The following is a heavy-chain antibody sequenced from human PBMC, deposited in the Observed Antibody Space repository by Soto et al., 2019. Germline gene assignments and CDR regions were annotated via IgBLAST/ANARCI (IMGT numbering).Heavy chain of an antibody. CDR2: ISWNSGSI. D-gene: IGHD7-27*01. CDR1: GFTFDDYA. J-gene: IGHJ6*03. V-gene: IGHV3-9*01. CDR3: AKYIASGTGDPNYFYYIDV. Sequence: GGSLRLSCAASGFTFDDYAMHWVRQAPGKGLEWVSGISWNSGSIGYADSVKGRFTISRDNAKNSLYLQMNSLRAEDTALYYGAKYIASGTGDPNYFYYIDVWGKGTTVTVSS.